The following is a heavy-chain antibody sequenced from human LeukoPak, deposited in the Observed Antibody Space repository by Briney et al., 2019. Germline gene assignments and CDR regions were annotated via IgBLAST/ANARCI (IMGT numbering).Heavy chain of an antibody. Sequence: SETLSLTCTVSGGSISSSSYYWGWIRQPPGKGLEWIGSIYYSGSTYYNPSLKSRVTISVDTSKNQFSLKLSSVTAADTAVYYCARGAAAVFFDYWGQGTLVTVSS. V-gene: IGHV4-39*07. CDR3: ARGAAAVFFDY. J-gene: IGHJ4*02. CDR2: IYYSGST. CDR1: GGSISSSSYY. D-gene: IGHD6-13*01.